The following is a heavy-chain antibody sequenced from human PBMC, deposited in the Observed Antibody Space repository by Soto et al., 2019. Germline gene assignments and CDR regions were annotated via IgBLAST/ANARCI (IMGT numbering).Heavy chain of an antibody. Sequence: GGSLRLSCAASGFTFSSYAMSWVRQAPGKGMEWVAGISGSGGSTYYADSMKGRFTISRDNSKNTLYLQMNSLRAEDAAVYYCAKDLVGSNADYFDYWGQGTLVTVSS. D-gene: IGHD2-15*01. V-gene: IGHV3-23*01. CDR2: ISGSGGST. CDR3: AKDLVGSNADYFDY. CDR1: GFTFSSYA. J-gene: IGHJ4*02.